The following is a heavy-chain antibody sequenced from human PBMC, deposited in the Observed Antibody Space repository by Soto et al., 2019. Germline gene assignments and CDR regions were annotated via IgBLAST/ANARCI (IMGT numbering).Heavy chain of an antibody. D-gene: IGHD6-13*01. CDR3: AKGAMGGRVAAAGTASDY. CDR1: GFTFSSYT. CDR2: ISGSGGST. J-gene: IGHJ4*02. V-gene: IGHV3-23*01. Sequence: PGGSLRLSCAASGFTFSSYTMSWVRQAPGKGLEWVSAISGSGGSTYYADSVKGRFTISRDNSKNTLYLQMNSLRAEDTAVYYCAKGAMGGRVAAAGTASDYWGQGTLVTVSS.